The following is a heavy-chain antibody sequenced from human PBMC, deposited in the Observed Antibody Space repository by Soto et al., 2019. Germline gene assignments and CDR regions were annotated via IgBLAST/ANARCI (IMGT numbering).Heavy chain of an antibody. CDR1: GYTFTSYY. CDR2: INPNFGST. V-gene: IGHV1-46*01. CDR3: ARGFAYSNSQLWRYYLEY. D-gene: IGHD4-4*01. Sequence: ASVKVSCKTFGYTFTSYYMHWVRQAPGQGLEWMGMINPNFGSTSYTQKFQDRVTMTKDTSTSTVYMELSSLRSEDTAVYYCARGFAYSNSQLWRYYLEYWGQGTQITFSS. J-gene: IGHJ4*02.